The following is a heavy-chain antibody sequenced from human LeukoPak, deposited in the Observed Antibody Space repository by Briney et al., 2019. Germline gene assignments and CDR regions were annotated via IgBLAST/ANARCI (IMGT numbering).Heavy chain of an antibody. V-gene: IGHV4-59*01. CDR2: TRYGGAT. CDR1: DDSISDYY. J-gene: IGHJ1*01. D-gene: IGHD1-1*01. CDR3: ARGSGIHAWNLQH. Sequence: SETLSLTCSVSDDSISDYYWCWIRQPPGRGLEWIGYTRYGGATSQNPSLKSRVTMSVDTSKNRLSLRLTSVTAADTAVYYCARGSGIHAWNLQHWGQGTLVTVSS.